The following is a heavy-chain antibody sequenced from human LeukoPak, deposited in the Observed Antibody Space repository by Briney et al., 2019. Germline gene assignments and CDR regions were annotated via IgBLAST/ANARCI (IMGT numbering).Heavy chain of an antibody. CDR1: GYTFTGYY. CDR3: ASDTAMGLYYYYYGMDV. CDR2: INPNSGGT. J-gene: IGHJ6*02. V-gene: IGHV1-2*06. Sequence: ASVKVSCKASGYTFTGYYMHWVRQAPGQGLEWMGRINPNSGGTNYAQKFQGRVTMTRDTSISTAYMELSRLRSDDTAVYYCASDTAMGLYYYYYGMDVWGQGTTVTVSS. D-gene: IGHD5-18*01.